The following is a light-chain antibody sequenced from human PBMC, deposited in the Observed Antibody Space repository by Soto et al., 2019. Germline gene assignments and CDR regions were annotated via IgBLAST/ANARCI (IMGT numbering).Light chain of an antibody. V-gene: IGKV3-20*01. CDR3: QQYGTSPWT. J-gene: IGKJ1*01. Sequence: EIVLTQSPGTLSLSPGERATLSCRASQSVGSNYLAWYQQKPGQAPRLLIFAASRRATGIPDRFSGSGSGADFTRTISRLEPEDFAVYYCQQYGTSPWTFGQGTKVEIK. CDR2: AAS. CDR1: QSVGSNY.